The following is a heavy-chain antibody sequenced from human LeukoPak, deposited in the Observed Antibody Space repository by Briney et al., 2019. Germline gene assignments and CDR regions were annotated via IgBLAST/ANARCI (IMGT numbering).Heavy chain of an antibody. V-gene: IGHV1-69*05. D-gene: IGHD1-26*01. J-gene: IGHJ4*02. CDR2: IIPIFGTA. CDR1: GYTFTSYA. CDR3: ARGSGSYGPFDY. Sequence: GASVKVSRKASGYTFTSYAMHWVRQAPGQGLEWMGGIIPIFGTANYAQKFQGRVTITTDESTSTAYMELSSLRSEDTAVYYCARGSGSYGPFDYWGQGTLVTVSS.